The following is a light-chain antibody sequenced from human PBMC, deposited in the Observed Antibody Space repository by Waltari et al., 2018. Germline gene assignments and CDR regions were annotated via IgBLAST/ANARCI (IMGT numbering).Light chain of an antibody. Sequence: SSELTQDPAVSVALGQTVRITCQGDSLRSYYASCYQQKPGKAPVLLNYGKNNRPSGIPDRFSGSSSGNTASLTITGAQAEDEADYYCNSRDSSGNHVVFGGGTKLTVL. J-gene: IGLJ2*01. CDR3: NSRDSSGNHVV. CDR1: SLRSYY. CDR2: GKN. V-gene: IGLV3-19*01.